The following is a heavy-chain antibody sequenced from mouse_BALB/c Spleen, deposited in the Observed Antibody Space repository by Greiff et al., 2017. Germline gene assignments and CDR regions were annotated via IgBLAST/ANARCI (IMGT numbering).Heavy chain of an antibody. V-gene: IGHV5-17*02. Sequence: EVQLVESGGGLVQPGGSRKLSCAASGFTFSSFGMHWVRQAPEKGLEWVAYISSGSSTIYYADTVKGRFTISRDNPKNTLFLQMTSLRSEDTAMYYCARPGDYDGAWFAYWGQGTLVTVSA. CDR2: ISSGSSTI. D-gene: IGHD2-4*01. CDR3: ARPGDYDGAWFAY. J-gene: IGHJ3*01. CDR1: GFTFSSFG.